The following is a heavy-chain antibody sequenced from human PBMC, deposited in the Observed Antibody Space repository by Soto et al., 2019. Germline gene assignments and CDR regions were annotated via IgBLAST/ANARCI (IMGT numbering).Heavy chain of an antibody. CDR2: IYHSGST. Sequence: QLQLQESGSGLVKPSQTLSLTCAVSGGSISSGGYSWSWIRQPPGKGLEWIGYIYHSGSTYYNPSXXXXXXXXXXXXXXXXXXXLXXVXAAXXXXXXCARVPDRWGQGTLVTVSS. D-gene: IGHD2-2*01. V-gene: IGHV4-30-2*01. J-gene: IGHJ5*02. CDR3: ARVPDR. CDR1: GGSISSGGYS.